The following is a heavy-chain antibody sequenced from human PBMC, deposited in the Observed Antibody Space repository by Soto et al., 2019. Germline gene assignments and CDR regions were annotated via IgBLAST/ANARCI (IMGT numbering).Heavy chain of an antibody. CDR2: ISSSGNTI. CDR1: EFTFSDYY. CDR3: ARRYSGGRAFDI. D-gene: IGHD5-12*01. J-gene: IGHJ3*02. Sequence: QVPLVESGGGLVRPGESLRLSCAASEFTFSDYYMSLIRQAPGKGLEWVSYISSSGNTIYYADSVKGRFTISRDNAKNSLYLQMNSLRAEDTAVYYCARRYSGGRAFDICGQGTMVTVSS. V-gene: IGHV3-11*01.